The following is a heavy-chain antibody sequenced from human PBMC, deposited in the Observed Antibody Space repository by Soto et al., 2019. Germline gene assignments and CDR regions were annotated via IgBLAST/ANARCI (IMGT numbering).Heavy chain of an antibody. D-gene: IGHD3-10*01. CDR1: GGSFSGSF. J-gene: IGHJ2*01. CDR3: ARDYYAWFFDL. V-gene: IGHV4-34*01. Sequence: QVQLQQWGAGLLKPSETLSLTCAVYGGSFSGSFWSWIRQPPGKGLEWIGEIKHSGSTNYNPSLKSRVTISVDTSKNQFSLKLTSVTAADTAMYYCARDYYAWFFDLWGRGTLVTVSS. CDR2: IKHSGST.